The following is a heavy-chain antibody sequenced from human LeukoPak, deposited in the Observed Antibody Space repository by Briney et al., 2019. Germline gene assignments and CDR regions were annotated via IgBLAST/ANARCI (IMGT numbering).Heavy chain of an antibody. CDR3: ARDLMVRGSTFDF. V-gene: IGHV4-39*07. CDR1: GGSITSSSYY. D-gene: IGHD3-10*01. Sequence: SETLSLTCTVSGGSITSSSYYWGWIRQPPGKGLEWIGSNSGSPNYNPSLKSRVTISVNTSKNQFSLKLSSVTAADTAVYYCARDLMVRGSTFDFWGQGTLVTVSS. CDR2: NSGSP. J-gene: IGHJ4*02.